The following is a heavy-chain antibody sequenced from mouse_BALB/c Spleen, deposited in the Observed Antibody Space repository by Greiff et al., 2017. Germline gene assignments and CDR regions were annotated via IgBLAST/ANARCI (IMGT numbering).Heavy chain of an antibody. V-gene: IGHV1-26*01. CDR3: ARQGGSSYDY. CDR1: GYSFTGYY. CDR2: INPYNGAT. J-gene: IGHJ2*01. Sequence: EVQLQQSGPELVKPGASVKISCKASGYSFTGYYMHWVKQSHVKSLEWIGRINPYNGATSYNQNFKDKASLTVDKSSSTAYMELHSLTSEDSAVYYCARQGGSSYDYWGQGTTLTVSS. D-gene: IGHD1-1*01.